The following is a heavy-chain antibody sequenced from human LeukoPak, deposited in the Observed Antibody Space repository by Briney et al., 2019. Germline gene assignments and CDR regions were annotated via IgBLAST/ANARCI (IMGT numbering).Heavy chain of an antibody. CDR2: IYTSGST. V-gene: IGHV4-4*07. D-gene: IGHD4-11*01. CDR3: ARDLSATVTTPLRYFYYYMDV. CDR1: GGSISSYY. J-gene: IGHJ6*03. Sequence: SETLSLTCTVSGGSISSYYWSWIRQPAGKGLEWIGRIYTSGSTNYNPSLKSRVTMSVDTSKNQFSLKLSSVSAADTAVYYCARDLSATVTTPLRYFYYYMDVWGKGTTVTVSS.